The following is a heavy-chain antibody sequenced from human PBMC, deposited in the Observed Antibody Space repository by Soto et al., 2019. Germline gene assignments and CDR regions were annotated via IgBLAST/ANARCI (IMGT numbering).Heavy chain of an antibody. CDR2: INHSGST. CDR3: ARRNVYNWNSVYWYFDL. CDR1: GGSFSGYY. V-gene: IGHV4-34*01. J-gene: IGHJ2*01. D-gene: IGHD1-7*01. Sequence: KPSETLSLTCAVYGGSFSGYYWSWIRQPPGKGLEWIGEINHSGSTNYNPSLKSRVTISVDTSKNQFSLKLSSVTAADTAVYYCARRNVYNWNSVYWYFDLWGRGTLVTVSS.